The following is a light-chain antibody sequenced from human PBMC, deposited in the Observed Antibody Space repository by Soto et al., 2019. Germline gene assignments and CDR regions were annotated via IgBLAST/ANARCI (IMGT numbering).Light chain of an antibody. CDR3: CSYAGSHSWV. CDR1: SSDVGGYNY. Sequence: QSALTQPRSVSGSPGQSVTISCTGTSSDVGGYNYVSWYQQHPGKAPKLIINDVSKRPSGVPDRFAGSKSGNTASLTISGLQAEDAADYYCCSYAGSHSWVFGGGTKLTVL. J-gene: IGLJ3*02. V-gene: IGLV2-11*01. CDR2: DVS.